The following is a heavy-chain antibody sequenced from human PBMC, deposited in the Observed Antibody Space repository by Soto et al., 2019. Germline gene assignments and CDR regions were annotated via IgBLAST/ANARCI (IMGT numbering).Heavy chain of an antibody. CDR2: ISGSGGST. CDR3: AKDETTVTTEYYFDY. Sequence: SVGYLRLSCAVTGFTFSSCSMGWVRQAPGKGLEWVSAISGSGGSTYYADSVKGRFTISRDNSKNTLYLQMNSLRAEDTAVYYCAKDETTVTTEYYFDYWGQGT. D-gene: IGHD4-17*01. J-gene: IGHJ4*02. V-gene: IGHV3-23*01. CDR1: GFTFSSCS.